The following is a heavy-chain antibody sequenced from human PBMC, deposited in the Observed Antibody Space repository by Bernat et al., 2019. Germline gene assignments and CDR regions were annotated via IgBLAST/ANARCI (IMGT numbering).Heavy chain of an antibody. V-gene: IGHV4-31*03. CDR3: ARARRDRDSSGYYPPGAFDI. J-gene: IGHJ3*02. Sequence: QVQLQESGPGLVKPSQTLSLTCTVSGGSISSGGYYWSWIRQHPGKGLEWIGYIYYSGSTYYNPSLKSRVTISVDTSKNRFSLKLSSVTAADTAVYYCARARRDRDSSGYYPPGAFDIWGQGTMVTVSS. CDR1: GGSISSGGYY. D-gene: IGHD3-22*01. CDR2: IYYSGST.